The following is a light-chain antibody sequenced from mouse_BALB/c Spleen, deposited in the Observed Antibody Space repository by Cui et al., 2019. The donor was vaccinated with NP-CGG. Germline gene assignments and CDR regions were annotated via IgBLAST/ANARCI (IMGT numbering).Light chain of an antibody. V-gene: IGLV1*01. CDR3: ALWYSNHWV. CDR2: GTN. J-gene: IGLJ1*01. Sequence: QPMLSRESALTTSPGETVTLTCRSSTGAVTTSNYANWVQEKPDHLFTGLIGGTNNRAPGVPARFSGSLIGDKAALTITGAQTDDEAIYFCALWYSNHWVFGGGTKLTVL. CDR1: TGAVTTSNY.